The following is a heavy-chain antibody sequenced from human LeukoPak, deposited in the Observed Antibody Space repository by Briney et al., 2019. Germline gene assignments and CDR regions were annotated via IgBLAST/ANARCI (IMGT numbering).Heavy chain of an antibody. CDR2: ISSSSSYI. D-gene: IGHD3-9*01. V-gene: IGHV3-21*01. CDR1: GFTFSSYS. J-gene: IGHJ4*02. Sequence: GGSLRLSCAASGFTFSSYSMNWVRQAPGKGLEWVSSISSSSSYIYYADSVKGRFTISRDNAKNSLYLQMNSLRAEDTAVYHCAGDSSGYDILTGYPLGYWGQGTLVTVSS. CDR3: AGDSSGYDILTGYPLGY.